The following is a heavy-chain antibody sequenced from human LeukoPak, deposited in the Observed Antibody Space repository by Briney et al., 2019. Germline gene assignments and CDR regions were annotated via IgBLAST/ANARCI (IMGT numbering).Heavy chain of an antibody. Sequence: ASVKVSRLASLYTFTGYYMHLLRQAPAQGLEWMGWISAYNGNTNYAQKLPGRVTMTRDTSTSTVYMELSSLRSEDTAVYYCARSGGDIVVVPAAGGKFDPWGQGTLVTVSS. CDR2: ISAYNGNT. CDR1: LYTFTGYY. CDR3: ARSGGDIVVVPAAGGKFDP. V-gene: IGHV1-18*01. J-gene: IGHJ5*02. D-gene: IGHD2-2*01.